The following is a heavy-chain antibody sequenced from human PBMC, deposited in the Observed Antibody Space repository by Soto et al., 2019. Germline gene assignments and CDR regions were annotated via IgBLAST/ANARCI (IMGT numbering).Heavy chain of an antibody. J-gene: IGHJ4*02. CDR2: ISWNSGSI. D-gene: IGHD6-13*01. CDR1: GFTFDDYA. V-gene: IGHV3-9*01. CDR3: AKDMYSSRWYGAYDY. Sequence: EVQLVESGGGLVQPGRSLRLSCAASGFTFDDYAMHWVQQAPGKGLEWVSGISWNSGSIGYADSVKGRFTISRDNAKNSLYLQMNSLRAEDTAFYYCAKDMYSSRWYGAYDYWGQGTLVTVSS.